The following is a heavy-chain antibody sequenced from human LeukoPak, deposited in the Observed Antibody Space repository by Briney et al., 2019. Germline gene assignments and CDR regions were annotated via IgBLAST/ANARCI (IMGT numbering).Heavy chain of an antibody. Sequence: PGGSLRLSCAASGFTFDDYAMHWVRHAPGKGLEWVSGISWNSGSIGYADSVKGRFTISRDNAKNSLYLQMNSLRAEDTAVYYCARSGLELRSNWFDPWGQGTLVTVSS. D-gene: IGHD1-7*01. CDR2: ISWNSGSI. CDR3: ARSGLELRSNWFDP. CDR1: GFTFDDYA. V-gene: IGHV3-9*01. J-gene: IGHJ5*02.